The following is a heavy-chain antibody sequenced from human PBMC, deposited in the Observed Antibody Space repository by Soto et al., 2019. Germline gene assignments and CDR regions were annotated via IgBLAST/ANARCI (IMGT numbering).Heavy chain of an antibody. D-gene: IGHD1-26*01. CDR2: IYSGGST. Sequence: EVQLVETGGGLIQPGGSLRLSCAASGFTVSSNYMSWVRQAPGKGLEWVSVIYSGGSTYYADSVKGRFTISRDNSKNTLYLQMNSLRAEDTAVYYCARVRLGATGFDPWGQGTLVTVSS. J-gene: IGHJ5*02. V-gene: IGHV3-53*02. CDR3: ARVRLGATGFDP. CDR1: GFTVSSNY.